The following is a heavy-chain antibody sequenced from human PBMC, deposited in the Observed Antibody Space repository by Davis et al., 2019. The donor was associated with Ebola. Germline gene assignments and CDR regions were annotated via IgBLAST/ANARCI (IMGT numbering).Heavy chain of an antibody. CDR2: ISGSGGST. CDR3: AKREVTVTAGLYYFDY. J-gene: IGHJ4*02. CDR1: GFTFSSYA. V-gene: IGHV3-23*01. D-gene: IGHD2-21*02. Sequence: GESLKIPCAAPGFTFSSYAMSWVRQAPGKGLEWVSAISGSGGSTYYADSVKGRFTISRDNSKNTLYLEMNSLRADDTAIYYGAKREVTVTAGLYYFDYWGQGTLVTVSS.